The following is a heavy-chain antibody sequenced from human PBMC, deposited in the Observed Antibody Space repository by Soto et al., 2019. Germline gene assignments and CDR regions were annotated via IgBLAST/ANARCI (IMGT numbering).Heavy chain of an antibody. CDR2: INPNGGST. D-gene: IGHD2-15*01. CDR1: ADTFTSYY. V-gene: IGHV1-46*01. CDR3: ARDIVVVVAATKGVDYFDY. J-gene: IGHJ4*02. Sequence: ASVKVSCKAPADTFTSYYIHWVRQAPGHGLEWMGIINPNGGSTRFAQTFQGRITMTTDTSTSTAYMELRSLRSDDTAVYYCARDIVVVVAATKGVDYFDYWGQGTLVTVSS.